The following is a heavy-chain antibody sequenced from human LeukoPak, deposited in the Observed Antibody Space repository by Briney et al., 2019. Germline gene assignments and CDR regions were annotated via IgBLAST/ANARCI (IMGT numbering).Heavy chain of an antibody. J-gene: IGHJ6*02. CDR3: AIRGYYDTTYAYDYHAMDV. CDR1: GINFSGYS. CDR2: ISGSSRTI. D-gene: IGHD3-22*01. Sequence: GGSLRLSCAASGINFSGYSMHWVRQAPGKGLEWVSYISGSSRTIYYADSVKGRFTISRDNAKNSLHLQINSLRDEDTAVYYCAIRGYYDTTYAYDYHAMDVWGQGTAVTVSS. V-gene: IGHV3-48*02.